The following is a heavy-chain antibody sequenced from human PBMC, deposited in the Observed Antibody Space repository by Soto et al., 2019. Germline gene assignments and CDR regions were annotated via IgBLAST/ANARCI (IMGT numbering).Heavy chain of an antibody. CDR2: IIDSGAST. Sequence: PGGSLRLSCAASGFTFSSCAMGWVRQAPGKGLEWVSDIIDSGASTYYADPVQGRFTISRDNSKSTLYLQMNSLRAEDTALYYCAKGRSYYYYYGVDVWGQGTTVTVSS. CDR1: GFTFSSCA. V-gene: IGHV3-23*01. J-gene: IGHJ6*02. CDR3: AKGRSYYYYYGVDV.